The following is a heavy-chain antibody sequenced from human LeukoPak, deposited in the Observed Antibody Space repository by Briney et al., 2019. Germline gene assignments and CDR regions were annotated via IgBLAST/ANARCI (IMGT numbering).Heavy chain of an antibody. D-gene: IGHD3-22*01. J-gene: IGHJ3*02. CDR2: IYYSGST. Sequence: PSQTLSLTCTVSGGSISSVGYYWSWIRQHPGKGLEWIGYIYYSGSTYYNPSLKSRVTISVDTSKNQFSLKLSSVTAADTAVYYCASASYYYDSSGFGVSAFDIWGQGTMVTVSS. CDR1: GGSISSVGYY. CDR3: ASASYYYDSSGFGVSAFDI. V-gene: IGHV4-31*03.